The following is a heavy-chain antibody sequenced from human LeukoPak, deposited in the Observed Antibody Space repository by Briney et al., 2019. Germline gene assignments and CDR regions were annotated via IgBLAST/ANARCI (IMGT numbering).Heavy chain of an antibody. CDR1: GFIFSRYT. J-gene: IGHJ4*02. V-gene: IGHV3-21*01. CDR2: IWSDSAEI. Sequence: GGSLRLSCAASGFIFSRYTINWVRQAPGKGLKWVSSIWSDSAEIHYADSVRGRFTISRDNAKDSLYLQMNSLRAEDSAVYYCARDFFHSDISRPFDYWGQGTLVTVSS. CDR3: ARDFFHSDISRPFDY. D-gene: IGHD3-3*02.